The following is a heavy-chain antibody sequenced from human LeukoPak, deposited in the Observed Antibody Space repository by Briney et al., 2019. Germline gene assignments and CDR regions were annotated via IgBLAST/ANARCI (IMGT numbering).Heavy chain of an antibody. CDR3: AKDWPGAMVRGVSGLLHDY. CDR1: GFTFSSYA. D-gene: IGHD3-10*01. CDR2: ISGSGGST. V-gene: IGHV3-23*01. J-gene: IGHJ4*02. Sequence: PGGSLRLSCAASGFTFSSYAMSWVRQAPGKGLEWVSAISGSGGSTYYADSVKGRFTISRDNSKNTLYLQMKSLRAEDTAVYYCAKDWPGAMVRGVSGLLHDYWGQGTLVTVSS.